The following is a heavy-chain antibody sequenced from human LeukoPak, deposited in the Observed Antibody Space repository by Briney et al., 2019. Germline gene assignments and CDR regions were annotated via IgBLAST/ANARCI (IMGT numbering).Heavy chain of an antibody. Sequence: SETLSLTCTVSGGSISSYYWSWIRQPPGKGLEWIGYIYYSGSTNYSPSLKSRVTISVDTSKNQFSLKLSSVTAADTAVYYCARGNVDTAMNWFDPWGQGTLVTVSS. CDR2: IYYSGST. CDR1: GGSISSYY. D-gene: IGHD5-18*01. V-gene: IGHV4-59*01. J-gene: IGHJ5*02. CDR3: ARGNVDTAMNWFDP.